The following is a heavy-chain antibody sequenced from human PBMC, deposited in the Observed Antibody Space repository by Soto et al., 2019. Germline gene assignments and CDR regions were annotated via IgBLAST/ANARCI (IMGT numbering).Heavy chain of an antibody. CDR1: GYTFTSYG. D-gene: IGHD3-10*01. CDR3: ARGPNYYGSGSYYNVGYYGMDV. CDR2: ISAYNGNT. Sequence: ASVKVSCKASGYTFTSYGISWVRQAPGQGLEWMGWISAYNGNTNYAQKLQDRVTMTTDTATSTANMELRSLRSDDTAVYYCARGPNYYGSGSYYNVGYYGMDVWGQGTTVTVSS. V-gene: IGHV1-18*04. J-gene: IGHJ6*02.